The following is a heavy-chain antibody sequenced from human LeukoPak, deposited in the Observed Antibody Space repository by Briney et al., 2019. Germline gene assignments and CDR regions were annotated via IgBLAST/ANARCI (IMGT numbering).Heavy chain of an antibody. D-gene: IGHD3-10*01. CDR3: ARAKPKNMVRGLIMRRESRYYFDY. Sequence: GGSLRLSCASPGFTFSTYGMHWVRQAPGKGLEWVSVIYSGGSTYYADSVKGRFTISRDNSKSTLYIQMNSLRAEDTAVYYCARAKPKNMVRGLIMRRESRYYFDYWGQGTLVTVSS. CDR1: GFTFSTYG. J-gene: IGHJ4*02. CDR2: IYSGGST. V-gene: IGHV3-53*01.